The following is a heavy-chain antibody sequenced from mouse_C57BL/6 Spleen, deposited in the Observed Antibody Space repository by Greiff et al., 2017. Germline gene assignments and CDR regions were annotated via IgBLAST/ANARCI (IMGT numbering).Heavy chain of an antibody. V-gene: IGHV1-69*01. CDR2: IDPSDSYT. CDR3: ARNYYGSSYAMDY. J-gene: IGHJ4*01. CDR1: GYTFTSYW. D-gene: IGHD1-1*01. Sequence: QVQLQQPGAELVMPGASVKLSCKASGYTFTSYWMHWVKQRPGQGLEWIGEIDPSDSYTNYNQKFKGKSTFTVNKSSSTAYMQLSSLTAEDSAVYYCARNYYGSSYAMDYWGQGTSVTVSS.